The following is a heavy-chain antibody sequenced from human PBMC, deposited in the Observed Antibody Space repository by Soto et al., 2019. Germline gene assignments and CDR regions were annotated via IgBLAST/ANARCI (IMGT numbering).Heavy chain of an antibody. J-gene: IGHJ4*02. Sequence: QVQLVQSGAEVKRPGSSVKVSCKASGDTFTLYSINWVRQAPGLGLEWMGRINPILSMSNYAQRFQGRVTMTADKFTSTAYMELSSLRSEDKAIYYCASSYGSGYRAFDYWGQGALVTVSS. V-gene: IGHV1-69*02. CDR3: ASSYGSGYRAFDY. D-gene: IGHD3-10*01. CDR2: INPILSMS. CDR1: GDTFTLYS.